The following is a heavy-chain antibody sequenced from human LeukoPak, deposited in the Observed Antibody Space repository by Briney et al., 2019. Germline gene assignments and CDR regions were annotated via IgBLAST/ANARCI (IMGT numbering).Heavy chain of an antibody. J-gene: IGHJ4*02. V-gene: IGHV3-30*04. Sequence: GTSLRLSCAASGFNFQIYAMHWVRQAPGKGLEWVAIISYGGDNKYYADSVKGRFTISRDNSKGMLYLQMNGLRPEDTAVYYCSRDGPRDYDILTALDYWGQGTVVSVSS. CDR1: GFNFQIYA. D-gene: IGHD3-9*01. CDR3: SRDGPRDYDILTALDY. CDR2: ISYGGDNK.